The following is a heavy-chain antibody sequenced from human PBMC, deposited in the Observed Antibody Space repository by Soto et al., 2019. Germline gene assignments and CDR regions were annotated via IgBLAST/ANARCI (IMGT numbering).Heavy chain of an antibody. D-gene: IGHD3-10*01. V-gene: IGHV4-4*07. Sequence: QVQLQESGPGLVKPSETLSLTCSVSGGSIRNYYWNWIRQPAGKGLEWIGRIYTSGNSDYNPSLTSRVTMSADTSKNQLSLRLSSVTAADSAVYYCARLSFGKPPGYLDYWGQGIRVTISS. J-gene: IGHJ4*02. CDR1: GGSIRNYY. CDR3: ARLSFGKPPGYLDY. CDR2: IYTSGNS.